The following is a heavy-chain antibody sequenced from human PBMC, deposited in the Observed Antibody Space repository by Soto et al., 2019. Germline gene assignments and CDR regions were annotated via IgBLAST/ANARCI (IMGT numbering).Heavy chain of an antibody. V-gene: IGHV1-18*01. Sequence: GASVKVSCKASGYTFTSYAMHWVRQAPGQGLEWMGWISAYNGNTNYAQKLQGRVTMTTDTSTSTAYMELRSLRSDDTAVYYCARDQRYFDWVHYGMDVWGQGTTVTVSS. CDR2: ISAYNGNT. D-gene: IGHD3-9*01. CDR3: ARDQRYFDWVHYGMDV. J-gene: IGHJ6*02. CDR1: GYTFTSYA.